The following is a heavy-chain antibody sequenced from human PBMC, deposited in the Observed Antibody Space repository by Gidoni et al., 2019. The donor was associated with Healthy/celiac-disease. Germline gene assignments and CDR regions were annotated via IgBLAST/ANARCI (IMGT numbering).Heavy chain of an antibody. CDR1: GFTFSSYS. D-gene: IGHD3-16*02. J-gene: IGHJ4*02. Sequence: EVQLVESEGGLVQPGGSLGLSCAASGFTFSSYSMNWVRQAPGKGLEWVSYISSSSSTIYYADSVKGRFTISRDNAKNSLYLQMNSLRDEDTAVYYCASGDYVWGSYRQMGDYWGQGTLVTVSS. V-gene: IGHV3-48*02. CDR2: ISSSSSTI. CDR3: ASGDYVWGSYRQMGDY.